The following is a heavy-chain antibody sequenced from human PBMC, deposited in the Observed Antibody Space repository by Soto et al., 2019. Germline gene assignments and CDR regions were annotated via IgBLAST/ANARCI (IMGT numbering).Heavy chain of an antibody. CDR1: GYSFTIYW. CDR3: ARHGPRVYYANSDYYYYGMDV. CDR2: IYPGDSDT. J-gene: IGHJ6*02. D-gene: IGHD3-22*01. V-gene: IGHV5-51*01. Sequence: VESLKISCKGSGYSFTIYWIGWVRQMPGKGLEWMGIIYPGDSDTRYSPSFQGQVTISADKPISTAYLQWSSLNASDTAMYYCARHGPRVYYANSDYYYYGMDVWGPGTTVTVSS.